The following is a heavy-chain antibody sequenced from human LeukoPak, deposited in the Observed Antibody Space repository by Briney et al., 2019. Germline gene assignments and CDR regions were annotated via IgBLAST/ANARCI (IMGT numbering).Heavy chain of an antibody. CDR1: GFTFSRYA. Sequence: GGSLRLSCAASGFTFSRYAMSWVRLAPGKGLEWVSAITGSGGNTHYTDSVKGRFTISRDNSKNTLYLQMNSLRAEDTALYYCAKRISGWYFTDYWGQGTLVTVSS. V-gene: IGHV3-23*01. CDR3: AKRISGWYFTDY. J-gene: IGHJ4*02. CDR2: ITGSGGNT. D-gene: IGHD6-19*01.